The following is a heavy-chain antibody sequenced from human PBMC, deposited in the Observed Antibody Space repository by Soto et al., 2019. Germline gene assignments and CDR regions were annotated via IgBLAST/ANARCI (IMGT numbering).Heavy chain of an antibody. CDR2: MNPSSGTT. Sequence: QVQLVQSGAEVKKPGASVKVSCKASGYTFTSYDINWVRQATGQGLEWLGWMNPSSGTTGYVQKFQGRVTMTRDTSTTTAYMELSSLRFEDTGVYYCAREDVDYWGQGTLITVSS. J-gene: IGHJ4*02. CDR3: AREDVDY. V-gene: IGHV1-8*01. CDR1: GYTFTSYD.